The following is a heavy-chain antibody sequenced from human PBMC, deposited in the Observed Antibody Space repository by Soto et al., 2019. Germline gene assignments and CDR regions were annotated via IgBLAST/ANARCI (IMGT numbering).Heavy chain of an antibody. D-gene: IGHD6-19*01. CDR3: ARDPVAVTGSFVGG. J-gene: IGHJ4*01. CDR1: GLSLGSYA. CDR2: ISSHGREI. V-gene: IGHV3-30-3*01. Sequence: PGGSLRLSCEVSGLSLGSYAFYWVRQAPGKGLEWPSVISSHGREIYYADSVKERFTISRDTFQKTVYLQMNGLISDDTALYYCARDPVAVTGSFVGGWGQGTLVTVSS.